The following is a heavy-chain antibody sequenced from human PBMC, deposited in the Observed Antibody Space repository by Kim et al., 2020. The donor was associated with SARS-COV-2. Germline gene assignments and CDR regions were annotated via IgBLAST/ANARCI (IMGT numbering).Heavy chain of an antibody. V-gene: IGHV3-74*01. CDR2: VNSDGSST. J-gene: IGHJ4*02. CDR3: ASLSTGYVWDKFDY. CDR1: RFTFSSYW. D-gene: IGHD3-16*01. Sequence: GGSLRLSCVASRFTFSSYWMHWVRQAPGKGLVWVSRVNSDGSSTSYANTVKGRFTISRDNARNTLYLQMNSLRAEDTANYYCASLSTGYVWDKFDYWGQGTLVSVSS.